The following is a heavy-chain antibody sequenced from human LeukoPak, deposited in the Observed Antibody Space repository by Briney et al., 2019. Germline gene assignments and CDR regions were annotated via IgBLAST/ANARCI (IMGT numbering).Heavy chain of an antibody. J-gene: IGHJ4*02. CDR1: GFSFISYG. CDR2: ISDDGRRK. CDR3: AKRPSDYGDYVSYFDY. D-gene: IGHD4-17*01. Sequence: PGGSLRLSCAASGFSFISYGMHWVRQAPGKGLEWVGVISDDGRRKDYADSVKGRFTISRDNSKDTLYLQMSGLRAEDTAVYYCAKRPSDYGDYVSYFDYWGQGTLVTVSS. V-gene: IGHV3-30*18.